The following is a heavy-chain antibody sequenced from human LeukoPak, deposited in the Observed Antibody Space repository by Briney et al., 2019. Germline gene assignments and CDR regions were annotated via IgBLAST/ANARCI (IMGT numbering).Heavy chain of an antibody. CDR3: ARGKTGYYYYYYYMDV. Sequence: SETLSLTXAVYGGSFSGYYWSWIRQPPGKGLEWIGEINHSGSTNYNPSLKSRVTISVDTSKNQFSLKLSSVTAADTAVYYCARGKTGYYYYYYYMDVWGKGTTVTVSS. CDR1: GGSFSGYY. V-gene: IGHV4-34*01. D-gene: IGHD7-27*01. CDR2: INHSGST. J-gene: IGHJ6*03.